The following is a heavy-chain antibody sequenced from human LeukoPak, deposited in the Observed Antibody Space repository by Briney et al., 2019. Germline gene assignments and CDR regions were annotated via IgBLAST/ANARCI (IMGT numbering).Heavy chain of an antibody. V-gene: IGHV3-48*01. D-gene: IGHD3-22*01. CDR3: AREPSYDSSGYYDTYYYYGMDV. CDR1: GFTFSSYS. J-gene: IGHJ6*02. Sequence: GGSLRLSCAASGFTFSSYSMNWVRQAPGKGLEWVSYISSSSSTIYYADSVKGRFTISRDNAKNSLYLQMNSLRAEDTAVYYCAREPSYDSSGYYDTYYYYGMDVWAKGPRSPSP. CDR2: ISSSSSTI.